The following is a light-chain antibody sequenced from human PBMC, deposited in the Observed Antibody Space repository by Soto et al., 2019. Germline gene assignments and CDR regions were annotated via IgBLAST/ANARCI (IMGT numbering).Light chain of an antibody. J-gene: IGKJ4*01. CDR1: QSVSRY. CDR2: DAS. CDR3: QQRSDWPST. Sequence: EIVLTQSPATLSLSPGERATLSCRASQSVSRYLAWYQQKPGQAPRLLIYDASNRATGIPARFSGSGSVTDFTLTISRLEPEDFAVYYCQQRSDWPSTFGGGTKVQIK. V-gene: IGKV3-11*01.